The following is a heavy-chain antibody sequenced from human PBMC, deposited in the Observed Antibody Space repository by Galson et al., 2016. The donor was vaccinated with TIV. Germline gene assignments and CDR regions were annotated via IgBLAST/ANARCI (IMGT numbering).Heavy chain of an antibody. CDR2: ISYDGSNK. D-gene: IGHD5-12*01. Sequence: SLRLSCAASGFTFSSYPMHWVRQAPGKGLEWVAVISYDGSNKYYADSVKGRFTISRDNSKNTLYLQMNSLRAEDTAVYYCARDRGSIVATTLDYWGQGTLVTVSS. J-gene: IGHJ4*02. V-gene: IGHV3-30*01. CDR1: GFTFSSYP. CDR3: ARDRGSIVATTLDY.